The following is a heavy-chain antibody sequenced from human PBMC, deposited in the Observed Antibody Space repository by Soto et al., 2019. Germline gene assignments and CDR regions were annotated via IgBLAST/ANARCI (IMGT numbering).Heavy chain of an antibody. CDR3: ARSGGGYDLGDY. CDR1: GYTFIGYY. Sequence: QVQLVQSGAEVKKPGASVKVSCKASGYTFIGYYIHWVRQAPGQGLEWMGWINPNSGGAKYSQKFQAWVTMTSDTSISIAYMELSRLKSDYTAVYYCARSGGGYDLGDYWGQGTLVTVSS. D-gene: IGHD5-12*01. CDR2: INPNSGGA. V-gene: IGHV1-2*04. J-gene: IGHJ4*02.